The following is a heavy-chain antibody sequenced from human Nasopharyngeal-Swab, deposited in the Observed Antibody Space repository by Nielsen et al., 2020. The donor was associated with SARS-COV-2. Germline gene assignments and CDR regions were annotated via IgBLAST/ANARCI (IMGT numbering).Heavy chain of an antibody. J-gene: IGHJ3*02. CDR3: ARDPGAHGGAFDI. D-gene: IGHD2-15*01. CDR2: IYYSGST. CDR1: GGSISSYY. Sequence: SETLSLTCTVSGGSISSYYWSWIRQPPEKGLEWIGYIYYSGSTNYNPSLKSRVTISVDTSKNQFSLKLSSVTAADTAVYYCARDPGAHGGAFDIWGQGTMVTVSS. V-gene: IGHV4-59*01.